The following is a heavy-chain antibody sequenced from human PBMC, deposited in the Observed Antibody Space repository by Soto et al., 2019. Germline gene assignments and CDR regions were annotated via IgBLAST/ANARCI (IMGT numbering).Heavy chain of an antibody. CDR2: IYYSGST. J-gene: IGHJ6*02. V-gene: IGHV4-59*01. CDR1: GGSISSYY. CDR3: GRDRNWKGCYGMDV. D-gene: IGHD1-1*01. Sequence: QVQLQESGPGLVKPSETLSLTCTVSGGSISSYYWNWIRQPPGKGLEWIGYIYYSGSTTYNPSLTGPCALSVDASEDQCARKLSSVTAGDTAGYDCGRDRNWKGCYGMDVWGQGTTVTVSS.